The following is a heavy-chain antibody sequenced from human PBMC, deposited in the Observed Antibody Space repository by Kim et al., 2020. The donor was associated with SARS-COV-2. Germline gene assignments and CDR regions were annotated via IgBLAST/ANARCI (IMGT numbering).Heavy chain of an antibody. D-gene: IGHD2-2*01. CDR1: GYTFTSYD. Sequence: ASVKVSCKDSGYTFTSYDINWVRQATGQGLAWMGWRNPNSGNTGYAQKFQGRVTMTRNTSISTAYMGLSSLRSEDTAVYYCAGGSRGYQLLFSVSGCMDVWGQGTTVTVSS. CDR3: AGGSRGYQLLFSVSGCMDV. V-gene: IGHV1-8*01. CDR2: RNPNSGNT. J-gene: IGHJ6*02.